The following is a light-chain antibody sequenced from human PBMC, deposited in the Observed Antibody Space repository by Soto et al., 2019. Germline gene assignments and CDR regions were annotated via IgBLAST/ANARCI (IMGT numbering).Light chain of an antibody. Sequence: DIQMTQSPSSLSASVGDRVTITCRASQGISNFLAWYQQRPGKVPKLLLYGASTLQSGVPSRFSGSGSGTDFTLTITSLQPEDVATYYCQQSYSSPPTFGQGTKVEIK. V-gene: IGKV1-27*01. CDR2: GAS. CDR1: QGISNF. J-gene: IGKJ1*01. CDR3: QQSYSSPPT.